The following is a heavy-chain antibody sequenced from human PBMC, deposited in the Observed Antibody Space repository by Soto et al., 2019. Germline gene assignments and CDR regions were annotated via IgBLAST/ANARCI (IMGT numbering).Heavy chain of an antibody. CDR2: ISSSSSTI. J-gene: IGHJ6*03. CDR1: GFTFSSYS. V-gene: IGHV3-48*01. D-gene: IGHD5-12*01. Sequence: GGSLRLSCAASGFTFSSYSMNWVRQAPGKGLEWVSYISSSSSTIYYADSVKGRFTISRDNAKNSLYLQMNSLRAEDTAVYYCARETSGYAGYMDVWGKRTTVTVSS. CDR3: ARETSGYAGYMDV.